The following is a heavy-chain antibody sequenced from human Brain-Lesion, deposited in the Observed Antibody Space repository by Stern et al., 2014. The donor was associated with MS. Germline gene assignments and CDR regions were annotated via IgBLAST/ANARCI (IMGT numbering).Heavy chain of an antibody. D-gene: IGHD3-10*01. CDR3: ARGERWFDS. J-gene: IGHJ5*01. V-gene: IGHV3-74*02. CDR2: VNNDGGRT. Sequence: EVQLEESGGGLVQPGGSLRLSCAASGFTFSNYWMHWVRQAPGKGLVWVSRVNNDGGRTSYADSVTGRFPMSRDKPKNTLYLQMNSLRVEDTAIYYCARGERWFDSWGQGTLVTVSS. CDR1: GFTFSNYW.